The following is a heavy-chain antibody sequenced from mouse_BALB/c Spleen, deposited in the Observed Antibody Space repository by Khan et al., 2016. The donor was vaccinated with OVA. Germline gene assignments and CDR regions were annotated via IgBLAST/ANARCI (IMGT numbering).Heavy chain of an antibody. CDR2: INPSNGYT. Sequence: VELVESGAELARPGASVKMSCKASGYTFTSYTIHWIKLRPGQGLEWIGFINPSNGYTNYNQKFKDKATLTADKSSTTVYMQLSSLTSDDSAVXNCVRDGAYHRNDGWFAYWGQGTLVTVSA. CDR1: GYTFTSYT. V-gene: IGHV1-4*01. J-gene: IGHJ3*01. CDR3: VRDGAYHRNDGWFAY. D-gene: IGHD2-14*01.